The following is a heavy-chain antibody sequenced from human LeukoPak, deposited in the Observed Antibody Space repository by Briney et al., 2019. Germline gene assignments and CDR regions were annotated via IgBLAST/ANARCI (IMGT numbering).Heavy chain of an antibody. V-gene: IGHV4-39*07. CDR3: ARGGSSSWDIDY. Sequence: SETLSLTCTVSGGSISSSSYYWGWIRQPPGKGLEWIGSIYYSGSAYYNPSLKSRVTISVDTSKNQFSLKLSSVTAADTAVYYCARGGSSSWDIDYWGQGTLVTVSS. D-gene: IGHD6-13*01. CDR1: GGSISSSSYY. J-gene: IGHJ4*02. CDR2: IYYSGSA.